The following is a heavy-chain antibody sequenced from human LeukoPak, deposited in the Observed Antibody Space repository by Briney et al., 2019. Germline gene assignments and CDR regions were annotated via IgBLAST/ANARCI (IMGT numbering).Heavy chain of an antibody. V-gene: IGHV1-69*13. J-gene: IGHJ4*02. Sequence: PVASVKVSCKASVGTFSSYAISWVRQAPGQGLEWMGGIIPIFGTANYAQKFQGRVTITADESTSTAYMELRSLRSDDTAVYYCGRARYQPLLGDYWGQGTLVTVSS. CDR1: VGTFSSYA. D-gene: IGHD2-2*01. CDR3: GRARYQPLLGDY. CDR2: IIPIFGTA.